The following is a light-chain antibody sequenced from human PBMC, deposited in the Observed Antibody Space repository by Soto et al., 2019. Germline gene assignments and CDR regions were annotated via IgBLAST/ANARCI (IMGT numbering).Light chain of an antibody. CDR2: EVS. CDR1: SSDVGGYNY. Sequence: QSVLTQPASVSGSPGQSITISCTGTSSDVGGYNYVSWYQQHPGKAPKLMIYEVSNRPSGVSNRFSGSKSGNTASLTISGLQAEDEADYYCSSYTGSRTPYVFGTGTKVTVL. CDR3: SSYTGSRTPYV. V-gene: IGLV2-14*01. J-gene: IGLJ1*01.